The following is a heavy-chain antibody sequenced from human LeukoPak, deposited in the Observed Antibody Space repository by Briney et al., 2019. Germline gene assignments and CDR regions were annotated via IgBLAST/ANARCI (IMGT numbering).Heavy chain of an antibody. V-gene: IGHV4-59*01. D-gene: IGHD3-3*01. CDR3: ARDVTWSYFDY. Sequence: SETLSLTCNVSGGSTSSFYWSWIRQPPGKGLQWIGYIYYSGSTNYNPSLKSRVTISVDTSKNQFSLKLRSVTAADTAVYYCARDVTWSYFDYWGQGTLVTVSS. CDR1: GGSTSSFY. CDR2: IYYSGST. J-gene: IGHJ4*02.